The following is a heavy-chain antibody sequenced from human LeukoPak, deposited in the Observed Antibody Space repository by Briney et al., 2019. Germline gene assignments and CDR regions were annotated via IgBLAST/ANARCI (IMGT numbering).Heavy chain of an antibody. J-gene: IGHJ4*02. CDR2: ISGSGGST. D-gene: IGHD6-13*01. V-gene: IGHV3-23*01. CDR3: AKVETAAAATLRGFDY. CDR1: GFDFSDFY. Sequence: GGSLRLSCVASGFDFSDFYMSWIRQAPGKGLEWVSAISGSGGSTYYADSVKGRSTISRDNSKNTLYLQMNSLRAEDTAVYYCAKVETAAAATLRGFDYWGQGTLVTVSS.